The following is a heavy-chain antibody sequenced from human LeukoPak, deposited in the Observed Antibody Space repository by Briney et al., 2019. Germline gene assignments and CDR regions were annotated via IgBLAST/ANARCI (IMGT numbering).Heavy chain of an antibody. CDR1: GFTFSSYS. Sequence: GGSLRLSCAASGFTFSSYSMNWVRQAPGKGLEWVSSISRSGSAIYYADSVKGRFTISRDSAKNSLYLQMNSLRAADTAVYYCARGGVPDYWGQGTLVTVSS. V-gene: IGHV3-48*01. CDR2: ISRSGSAI. D-gene: IGHD3-10*01. CDR3: ARGGVPDY. J-gene: IGHJ4*02.